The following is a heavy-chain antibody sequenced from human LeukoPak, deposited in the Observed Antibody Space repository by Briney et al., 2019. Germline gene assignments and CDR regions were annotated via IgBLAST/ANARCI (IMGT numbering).Heavy chain of an antibody. Sequence: PGGSLRLSCAASGFTFSSYAMHWVRQAPGKGLEWVAVISYDGSNKYYADSVKGRFTISRDNSKNMLYLQMNSLRADDTAVYYCARSLRVRGVPDYMDVWGKGTTVTISS. J-gene: IGHJ6*03. CDR3: ARSLRVRGVPDYMDV. V-gene: IGHV3-30*14. D-gene: IGHD3-10*01. CDR1: GFTFSSYA. CDR2: ISYDGSNK.